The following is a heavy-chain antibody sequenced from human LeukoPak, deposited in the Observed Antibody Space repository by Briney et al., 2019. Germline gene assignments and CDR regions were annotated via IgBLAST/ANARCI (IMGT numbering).Heavy chain of an antibody. CDR2: ISSSGST. CDR3: ARGPYSYDSSGAFDI. V-gene: IGHV4-4*08. D-gene: IGHD3-22*01. CDR1: GGSISSYY. J-gene: IGHJ3*02. Sequence: SETLSLTCTVSGGSISSYYWSWIRQPPGKGLEWIGRISSSGSTNYNPSLRSRVTISVDTSKNQFSLKLSSVTAADTAVYFCARGPYSYDSSGAFDIWGQGTMVTVSS.